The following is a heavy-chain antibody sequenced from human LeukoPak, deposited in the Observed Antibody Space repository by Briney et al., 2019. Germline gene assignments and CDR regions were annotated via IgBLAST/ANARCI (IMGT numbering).Heavy chain of an antibody. J-gene: IGHJ4*02. CDR3: ARGGRYFDWSSVSFDY. D-gene: IGHD3-9*01. CDR2: IYPGDSDT. Sequence: GESLKISCKGSGYSFTNYWIGWVRQMPGKGLEWMGIIYPGDSDTRYSPSFQGQVTISADKSISTAYLQWSSLKASDTAMYYCARGGRYFDWSSVSFDYWGQGTLVTVSS. V-gene: IGHV5-51*01. CDR1: GYSFTNYW.